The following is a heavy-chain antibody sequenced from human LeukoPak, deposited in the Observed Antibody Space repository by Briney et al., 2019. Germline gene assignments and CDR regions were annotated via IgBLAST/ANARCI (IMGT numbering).Heavy chain of an antibody. D-gene: IGHD5-24*01. V-gene: IGHV3-23*01. J-gene: IGHJ4*02. CDR2: IGADGDT. CDR1: GFHFINFP. Sequence: GGSLRLSCAASGFHFINFPMTWLRHAPGKGRVWVSFIGADGDTNYAESAKARFTISRDNSKKTLFLEMHTLRVEDTAVYYCAKWNRMANREFFDWGQGTLVVVAS. CDR3: AKWNRMANREFFD.